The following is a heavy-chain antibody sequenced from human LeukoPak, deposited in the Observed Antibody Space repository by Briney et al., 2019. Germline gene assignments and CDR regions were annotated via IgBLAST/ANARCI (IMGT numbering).Heavy chain of an antibody. CDR2: IYHSGST. CDR1: GGSISSGGYS. V-gene: IGHV4-30-2*02. J-gene: IGHJ4*02. CDR3: ARMDSSGYSYQLPFDC. Sequence: SQTLSLTCAVSGGSISSGGYSWSWIRQPPGKGLEWIGYIYHSGSTYYNPSLKSRVTISVDRSKNQFSLKLTSVTAADTAVYYCARMDSSGYSYQLPFDCWGQGTLVTVSS. D-gene: IGHD3-22*01.